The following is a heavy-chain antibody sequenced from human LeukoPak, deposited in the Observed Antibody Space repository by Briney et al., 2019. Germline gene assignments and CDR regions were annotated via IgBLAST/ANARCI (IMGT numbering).Heavy chain of an antibody. V-gene: IGHV4-39*01. Sequence: SELLSLTCTVSGGSISSSSYYWSWIRQPPGKGLEWIGSINYSGNTYYNPYLKSRVTTSVDTSKSQFSLKLSSVTAADTAVYNCARYVVSGSGKYYFDYWGQRTLHTVSS. D-gene: IGHD3-10*01. CDR3: ARYVVSGSGKYYFDY. CDR2: INYSGNT. J-gene: IGHJ4*02. CDR1: GGSISSSSYY.